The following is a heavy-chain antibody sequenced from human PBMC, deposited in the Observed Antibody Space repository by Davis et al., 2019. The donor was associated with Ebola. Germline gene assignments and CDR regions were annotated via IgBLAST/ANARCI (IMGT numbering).Heavy chain of an antibody. V-gene: IGHV3-23*01. D-gene: IGHD3-10*01. CDR3: ARLGAGDYWYYYGMDV. Sequence: GGSLRLSCAASGFTFSSYAMNWVRQAPGKGLEWVSGISASGGTTYYADSVKGRFTISRDNSKNTVYLQLNSLRVEDTAVYYCARLGAGDYWYYYGMDVWGQGTTVTVSS. J-gene: IGHJ6*02. CDR1: GFTFSSYA. CDR2: ISASGGTT.